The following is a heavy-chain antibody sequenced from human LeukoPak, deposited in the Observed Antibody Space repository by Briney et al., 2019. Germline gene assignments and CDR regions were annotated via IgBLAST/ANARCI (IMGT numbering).Heavy chain of an antibody. CDR3: ARDRGELRYFDWSTDY. D-gene: IGHD3-9*01. Sequence: PGGSLRLSCAASGFTFSSYAMSWVRQAPGKGLEWVSAISASGYSTHYADSVKGRFTISRDNSKNTLYLQMNSLRAEDTAVYYCARDRGELRYFDWSTDYWGQGTLVTVSS. J-gene: IGHJ4*02. CDR1: GFTFSSYA. CDR2: ISASGYST. V-gene: IGHV3-23*01.